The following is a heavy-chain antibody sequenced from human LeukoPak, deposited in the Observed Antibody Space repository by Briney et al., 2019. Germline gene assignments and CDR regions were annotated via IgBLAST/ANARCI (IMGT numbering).Heavy chain of an antibody. V-gene: IGHV3-30*18. CDR2: ISYDGSNK. D-gene: IGHD6-13*01. Sequence: PGGSLRLYCAASGFTFSSYGMHWVRQAPGKGLEWVAVISYDGSNKYYADSVKGRFTISRDNSKNTLYLQMNSLRAEDTAVYYCAKDRYSSSWYVLGYYYGMDVWGQGTTVTVSS. CDR3: AKDRYSSSWYVLGYYYGMDV. J-gene: IGHJ6*02. CDR1: GFTFSSYG.